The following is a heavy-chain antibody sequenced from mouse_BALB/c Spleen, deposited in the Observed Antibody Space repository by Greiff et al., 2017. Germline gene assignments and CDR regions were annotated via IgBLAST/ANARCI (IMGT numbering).Heavy chain of an antibody. CDR2: ISSGGSYT. CDR3: ARVYYGSSYGDAMDY. CDR1: GFTFSSYA. D-gene: IGHD1-1*01. V-gene: IGHV5-9-4*01. Sequence: EVQVVESGGGLVKPGGSLKLSCAASGFTFSSYAMSWVRQSPEKRLEWVAEISSGGSYTYYPDTVTGRFTISRDNAKNTLYLEMSSLRSEDTAMYYCARVYYGSSYGDAMDYWGQGTSVTVSS. J-gene: IGHJ4*01.